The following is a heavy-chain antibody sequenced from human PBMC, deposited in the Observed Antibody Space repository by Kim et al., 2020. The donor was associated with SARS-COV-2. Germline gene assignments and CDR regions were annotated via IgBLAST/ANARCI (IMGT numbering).Heavy chain of an antibody. J-gene: IGHJ5*02. CDR2: IWYDGSNK. CDR3: AKGSIAARPGWFDP. V-gene: IGHV3-33*06. D-gene: IGHD6-6*01. Sequence: GGSLRLSCAASGFTFSSYAMHWVRQAPGKGLEWVAVIWYDGSNKYYADSVKGRFTISRDNSKNTLYLQMNSLRAEDTAVYYCAKGSIAARPGWFDPWGQGTLVTVSS. CDR1: GFTFSSYA.